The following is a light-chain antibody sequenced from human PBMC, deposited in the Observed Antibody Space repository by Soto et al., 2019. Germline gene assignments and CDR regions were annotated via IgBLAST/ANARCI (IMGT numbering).Light chain of an antibody. J-gene: IGLJ1*01. CDR3: GSYSSSSPLYV. CDR2: DVS. Sequence: QSALTQPASVSGSPGQSITISCTGTSSDVGGSNYVSWYQQHPGKAPKLMIYDVSNRPSGVSNRFSGSKSGNTASLTISGLQAEDEADYYCGSYSSSSPLYVFGTGTKLTAL. V-gene: IGLV2-14*03. CDR1: SSDVGGSNY.